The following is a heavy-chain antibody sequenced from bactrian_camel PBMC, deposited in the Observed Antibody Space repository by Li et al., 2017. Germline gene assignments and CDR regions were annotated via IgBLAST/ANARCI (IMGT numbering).Heavy chain of an antibody. J-gene: IGHJ4*01. CDR3: AARDRYAGDAWVRAAIYAD. V-gene: IGHV3S53*01. CDR1: GYSYNTYC. Sequence: VQLVESGGGSVQAGGSLRLSCAVSGYSYNTYCMGWFRQALDKEREGLAALDSNGISTYAESVKGRFTISLDKAINTLYLQMDSLKPEDTALYYCAARDRYAGDAWVRAAIYADWGRGTQVTVS. D-gene: IGHD3*01. CDR2: LDSNGIS.